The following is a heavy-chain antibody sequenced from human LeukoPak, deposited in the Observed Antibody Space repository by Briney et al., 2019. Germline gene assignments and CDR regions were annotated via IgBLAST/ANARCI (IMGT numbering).Heavy chain of an antibody. D-gene: IGHD5-24*01. CDR3: ASVRDGYNPYFDY. CDR2: IIPIFGTA. J-gene: IGHJ4*02. Sequence: SVKVSCKASGGTFSSYAISWVRQAPGQGLEWMGGIIPIFGTANYAQKFQGRVTITTDESTSTAYMELSSLRSEDTAVYYCASVRDGYNPYFDYWGQGTLVTVSS. CDR1: GGTFSSYA. V-gene: IGHV1-69*05.